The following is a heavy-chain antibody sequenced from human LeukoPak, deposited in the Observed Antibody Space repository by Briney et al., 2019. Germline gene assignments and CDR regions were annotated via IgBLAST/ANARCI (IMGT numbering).Heavy chain of an antibody. J-gene: IGHJ1*01. D-gene: IGHD3-10*01. CDR2: ISYDGSNK. CDR3: AKDSRSITMVRGVFQH. Sequence: PGRSLRLSCAASGFTFSSYGMHWVRQAPGKGLEWVAVISYDGSNKYYADTVKGRFPISRDNSKNTLYLQMNSLRAEDTAVYYCAKDSRSITMVRGVFQHWGQGTLVTVSS. CDR1: GFTFSSYG. V-gene: IGHV3-30*18.